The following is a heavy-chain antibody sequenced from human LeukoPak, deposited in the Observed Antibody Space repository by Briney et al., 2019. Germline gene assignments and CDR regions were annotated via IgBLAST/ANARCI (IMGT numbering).Heavy chain of an antibody. CDR1: GGTFSSYA. V-gene: IGHV1-69*05. Sequence: GSSVKVSCKASGGTFSSYAISWVRQAPGQGLEWMGGIIPIFGTANYAQKFQGRVTITTDESTSTAYMELSSLRSEDAAVYYCASRNSSGWYLDYYYYMDVWGKGTTVTVSS. J-gene: IGHJ6*03. D-gene: IGHD6-19*01. CDR3: ASRNSSGWYLDYYYYMDV. CDR2: IIPIFGTA.